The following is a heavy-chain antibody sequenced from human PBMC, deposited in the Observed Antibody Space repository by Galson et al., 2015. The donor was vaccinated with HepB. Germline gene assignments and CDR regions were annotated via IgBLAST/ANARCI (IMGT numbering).Heavy chain of an antibody. CDR3: AKDGGTFDCSGPSCYSTAFDI. CDR1: GFTFSGYG. V-gene: IGHV3-30*18. D-gene: IGHD2-2*01. Sequence: SLRLSCAASGFTFSGYGMRWVRQAPGQGLEWVAVISSIVSTTYYAESVKGRFTISADNSKSTPYLQMNSLRSADTAVYYCAKDGGTFDCSGPSCYSTAFDIWGKGTMLTLSS. CDR2: ISSIVSTT. J-gene: IGHJ3*02.